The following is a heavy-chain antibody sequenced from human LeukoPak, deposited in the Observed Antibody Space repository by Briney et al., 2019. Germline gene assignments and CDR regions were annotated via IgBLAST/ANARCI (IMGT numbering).Heavy chain of an antibody. Sequence: GGSLRLSCAASGFTFSSYAMSWVRQAPGKGLEWVSGISGSGGSTNYADSVKGRFTISRDNSKNTLYLQMNSLRAEDTAVYYCAKDRGRYYDSSGYYWGYYFDSWGQGILVTVST. CDR3: AKDRGRYYDSSGYYWGYYFDS. D-gene: IGHD3-22*01. CDR2: ISGSGGST. V-gene: IGHV3-23*01. J-gene: IGHJ4*02. CDR1: GFTFSSYA.